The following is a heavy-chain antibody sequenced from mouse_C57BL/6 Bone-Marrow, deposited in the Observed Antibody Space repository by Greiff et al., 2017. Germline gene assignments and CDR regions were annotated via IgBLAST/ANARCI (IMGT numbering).Heavy chain of an antibody. CDR2: ISNLAYSI. V-gene: IGHV5-15*01. Sequence: EVKLMESGGGLVQPGGSLKLSCAASGFTFSDYGMAWVRQAPRQGPEWVAFISNLAYSIYYADTVTGRFTISRENAKNTLYLEMSSLRSEDTAMYYCARRSYYYGSSYWYFDVWGTGTTVTVSS. J-gene: IGHJ1*03. CDR1: GFTFSDYG. CDR3: ARRSYYYGSSYWYFDV. D-gene: IGHD1-1*01.